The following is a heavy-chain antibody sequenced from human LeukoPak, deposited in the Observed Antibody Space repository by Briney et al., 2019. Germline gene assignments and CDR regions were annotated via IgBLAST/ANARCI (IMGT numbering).Heavy chain of an antibody. J-gene: IGHJ5*02. V-gene: IGHV3-33*01. CDR2: IWYDGGNK. D-gene: IGHD3-10*01. Sequence: GRSLRLSCAASGFTFSSYGMHWVRQAPGKGLEWVAVIWYDGGNKYYADSVKGRFTISRDNSKNTLYLQMNSLRAEDTAVYYCARVQISQVVRGPLGPWGQGTLVTVSS. CDR1: GFTFSSYG. CDR3: ARVQISQVVRGPLGP.